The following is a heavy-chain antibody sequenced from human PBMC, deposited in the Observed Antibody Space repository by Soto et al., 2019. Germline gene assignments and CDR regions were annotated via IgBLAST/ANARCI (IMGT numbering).Heavy chain of an antibody. Sequence: PGGSLRLSCAASGFTFSNYVFNWVRQVPGKGLEWVSGISAGGESTCYADSVKGRFTISRDNSKNSLYLQMNSLRAEDTAVYYCARDCRHAGVNSHYGMDVWGQGTTVTVSS. CDR3: ARDCRHAGVNSHYGMDV. D-gene: IGHD1-1*01. CDR1: GFTFSNYV. J-gene: IGHJ6*02. CDR2: ISAGGEST. V-gene: IGHV3-23*01.